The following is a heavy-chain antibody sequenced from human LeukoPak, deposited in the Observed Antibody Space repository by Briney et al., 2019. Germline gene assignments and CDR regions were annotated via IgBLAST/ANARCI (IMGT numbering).Heavy chain of an antibody. D-gene: IGHD2-2*02. Sequence: GGSLRLSCAASGFTFSSYAMSWVRQAPGKGLEWVSAISGSGGSTYYADSVKGRFTISRDNSKNTLYLQMNSLRAEDTAVYYCARVPDCSSTSCYIWFDPWGQGTLVTVSS. CDR2: ISGSGGST. CDR1: GFTFSSYA. V-gene: IGHV3-23*01. J-gene: IGHJ5*02. CDR3: ARVPDCSSTSCYIWFDP.